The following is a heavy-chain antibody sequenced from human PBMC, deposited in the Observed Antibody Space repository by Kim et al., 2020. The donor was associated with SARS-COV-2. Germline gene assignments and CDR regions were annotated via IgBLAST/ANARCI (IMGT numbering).Heavy chain of an antibody. Sequence: GGSLRLSCAASGFTFSDYWMIWVRQAPGKGLEWVANIKGDGSAEEYVDSVKGRFTISRDNAKNTLYLQMNNLRADDTAVFYCVVLNYYDGSGSYPSWGQGTLVTVSS. CDR3: VVLNYYDGSGSYPS. D-gene: IGHD3-22*01. CDR2: IKGDGSAE. CDR1: GFTFSDYW. J-gene: IGHJ5*02. V-gene: IGHV3-7*03.